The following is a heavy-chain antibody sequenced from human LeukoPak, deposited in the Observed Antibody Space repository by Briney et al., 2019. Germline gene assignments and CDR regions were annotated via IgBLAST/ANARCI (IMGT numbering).Heavy chain of an antibody. J-gene: IGHJ6*02. V-gene: IGHV3-7*03. CDR1: GFTFSSYW. Sequence: GGSLRLSCAASGFTFSSYWMNWARQAPGKGLEWVASINHNGNVNYYVDSVKGRFTLSRDNAKNSLYLQMSNLRAEDTAVYFCARGGGLDVWGQGATVTVSS. CDR3: ARGGGLDV. CDR2: INHNGNVN. D-gene: IGHD3-16*01.